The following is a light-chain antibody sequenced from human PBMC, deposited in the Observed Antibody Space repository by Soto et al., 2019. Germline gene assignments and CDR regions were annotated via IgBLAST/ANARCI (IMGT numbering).Light chain of an antibody. CDR1: QTVNSIY. V-gene: IGKV3-20*01. Sequence: EIVLTQSSGTLSLYRGERATLSCRASQTVNSIYFAWYQRKPGQAPRLLIYGASNRATGIPDRFSGSGSGTDFTLTISRLEAADFGVYYCQQYDTSPRTFGQGTKVEIK. CDR2: GAS. J-gene: IGKJ1*01. CDR3: QQYDTSPRT.